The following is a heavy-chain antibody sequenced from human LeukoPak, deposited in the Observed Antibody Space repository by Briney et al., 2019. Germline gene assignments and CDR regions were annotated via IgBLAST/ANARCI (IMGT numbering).Heavy chain of an antibody. V-gene: IGHV1-69*05. J-gene: IGHJ6*03. Sequence: SVKVSCKASGGTFSSYAISWVGQAPGQGLEWMGRIIPIFVTANYAQKFQGRVTITTDESTSTAYMELSSLRSEDTAVYYCARGGDDFWSGYYRYYYYMDVWGKGTTLTVSS. CDR1: GGTFSSYA. CDR2: IIPIFVTA. D-gene: IGHD3-3*01. CDR3: ARGGDDFWSGYYRYYYYMDV.